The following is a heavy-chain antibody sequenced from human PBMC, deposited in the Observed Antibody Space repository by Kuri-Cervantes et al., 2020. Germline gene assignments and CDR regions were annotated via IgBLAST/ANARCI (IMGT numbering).Heavy chain of an antibody. CDR1: GGSFSGYY. Sequence: GSLRLSCAVYGGSFSGYYWSWIRQPPGKGLEWIGEINHSGSTNYNPSLKSRVTISVDTSKNQVSLKLSSVTAADTAVYYCARAPSSIWLDYWGQGTLVTVSS. CDR2: INHSGST. D-gene: IGHD6-13*01. J-gene: IGHJ4*02. V-gene: IGHV4-34*01. CDR3: ARAPSSIWLDY.